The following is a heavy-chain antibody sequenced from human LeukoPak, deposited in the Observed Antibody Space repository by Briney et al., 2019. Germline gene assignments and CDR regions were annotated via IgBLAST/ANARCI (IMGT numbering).Heavy chain of an antibody. J-gene: IGHJ5*02. Sequence: SETLSLTCAVYGGSLSGYYWSWIRQAPEKGLEWIGEIHHSGSTKYNVSLKSRVTISLDTSRDQFFLKLSSVTAADTAVYYCARELRWELLRRWFDPWGQGTLVTVSS. V-gene: IGHV4-34*01. CDR2: IHHSGST. CDR3: ARELRWELLRRWFDP. CDR1: GGSLSGYY. D-gene: IGHD1-26*01.